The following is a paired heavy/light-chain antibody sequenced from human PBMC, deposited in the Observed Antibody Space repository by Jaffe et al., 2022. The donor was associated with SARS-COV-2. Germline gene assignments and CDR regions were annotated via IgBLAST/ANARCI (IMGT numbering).Light chain of an antibody. V-gene: IGKV4-1*01. Sequence: DIVMTQSPDSLAVSLGERATINCKSSPSVLSRSNNKNYLAWFQQKPGQPPKMLIYWASTRETGVPDRFSGSGSGTDFTLTISSLQAEDVAVYYCQQYADTPLTFGGGTKVEIK. J-gene: IGKJ4*01. CDR2: WAS. CDR3: QQYADTPLT. CDR1: PSVLSRSNNKNY.
Heavy chain of an antibody. Sequence: EVQLVESGGGLVQPGGSLRLSCAASGFTFSDHYMDWVRQAPGKGLEWVGRTRNKGYTTKYAASVRDRFTISRDDSSNSLYLQMNSLKTEDTAVYYCTRGISGGGYFDLWGQGTRVIVSS. CDR3: TRGISGGGYFDL. D-gene: IGHD6-19*01. J-gene: IGHJ4*02. CDR2: TRNKGYTT. V-gene: IGHV3-72*01. CDR1: GFTFSDHY.